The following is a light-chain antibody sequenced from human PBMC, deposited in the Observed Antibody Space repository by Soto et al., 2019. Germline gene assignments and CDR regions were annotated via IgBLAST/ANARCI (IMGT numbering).Light chain of an antibody. CDR3: QQHINWPLT. CDR1: QGVSSNY. J-gene: IGKJ4*01. V-gene: IGKV3D-20*02. CDR2: GTS. Sequence: EIVLTQSPGTLSLSPGERATLSCRASQGVSSNYLAWYQQKSVQAPRLLLYGTSSRATGIPERFSGSGSGTDFTLTISRLEPEDFVVYYCQQHINWPLTFGGGTKVDI.